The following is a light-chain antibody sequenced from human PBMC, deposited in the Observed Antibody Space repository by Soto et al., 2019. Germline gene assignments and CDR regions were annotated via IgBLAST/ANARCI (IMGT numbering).Light chain of an antibody. CDR1: QTVSDNY. Sequence: EIVLTQSPGALSLSPGERATLSCRASQTVSDNYLAWYQQKPGQAPRLLIYGASTRATGIPDRFSGSGSGTDFTLTISRLEPEDFAGYYCQQYGGSPRVSFGGGTKGEIK. J-gene: IGKJ4*01. CDR2: GAS. V-gene: IGKV3-20*01. CDR3: QQYGGSPRVS.